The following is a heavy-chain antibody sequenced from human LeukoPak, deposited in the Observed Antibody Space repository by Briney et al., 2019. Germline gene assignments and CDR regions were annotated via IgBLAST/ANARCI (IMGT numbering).Heavy chain of an antibody. V-gene: IGHV4-39*01. Sequence: SETLSLTCTVSGGSISSRSYYWGWIRQPPGKGLEWIGSIYYSGSTYYNPSLQSRVTISVDTSKNQFSLNLNSVTAADTAVYYCARLFGVANIGSYYYMDVWGRGTTVTVSS. CDR2: IYYSGST. D-gene: IGHD3-10*02. CDR1: GGSISSRSYY. CDR3: ARLFGVANIGSYYYMDV. J-gene: IGHJ6*03.